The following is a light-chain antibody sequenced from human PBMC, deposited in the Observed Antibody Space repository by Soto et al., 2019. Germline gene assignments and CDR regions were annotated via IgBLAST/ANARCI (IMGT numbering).Light chain of an antibody. J-gene: IGKJ1*01. CDR1: QSISSW. CDR3: QQYKSYFRT. CDR2: EAS. Sequence: DIQMTQSPSTLSASVGDRVTITCRASQSISSWLAWYQQNPGKAPKLLIYEASSLKSGVPSRFSGSGSGTEFTLTISSLQPDDFATYYCQQYKSYFRTFGQGTQVEIK. V-gene: IGKV1-5*03.